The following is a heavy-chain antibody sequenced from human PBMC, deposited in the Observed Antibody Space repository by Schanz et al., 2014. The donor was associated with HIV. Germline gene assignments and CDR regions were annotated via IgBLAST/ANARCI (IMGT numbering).Heavy chain of an antibody. Sequence: QVQLVESGGGVVQPGRSLRLSCAASGFTFSRYAMHWVRQPPGKGLDWVAVISFDGSNKYYADSVKGRFTISRDDSRNTLFLQMNSLRAADTAVYYCARDGSLEGNGHDYYGMDVWGQGTTVTVSS. D-gene: IGHD3-3*01. CDR2: ISFDGSNK. CDR3: ARDGSLEGNGHDYYGMDV. CDR1: GFTFSRYA. V-gene: IGHV3-30-3*01. J-gene: IGHJ6*02.